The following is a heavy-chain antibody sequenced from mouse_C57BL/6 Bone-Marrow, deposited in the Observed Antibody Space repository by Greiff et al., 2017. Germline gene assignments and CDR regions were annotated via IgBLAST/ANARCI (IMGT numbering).Heavy chain of an antibody. CDR2: IYPGDGDT. CDR1: GYAFSSSW. CDR3: ARNSYYFDY. V-gene: IGHV1-82*01. Sequence: VKLMESGPELVKPGASVKISCKASGYAFSSSWMNWVKQRPGKGLEWIGRIYPGDGDTNYNGKFKGKATLTADKSSSTAYMQLSSLTSEDSAVYFCARNSYYFDYWGQGTTLTVSS. J-gene: IGHJ2*01.